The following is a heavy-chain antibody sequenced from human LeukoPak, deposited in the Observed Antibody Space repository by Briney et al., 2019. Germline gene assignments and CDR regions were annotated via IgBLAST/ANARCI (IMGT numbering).Heavy chain of an antibody. CDR1: GFTFSTYW. CDR3: ARDRNTDFWSGYYTNYFDY. V-gene: IGHV3-7*01. D-gene: IGHD3-3*01. CDR2: IKQDGSEK. J-gene: IGHJ4*02. Sequence: PGGSLRLSCAASGFTFSTYWMTWVRQAPGKGLEWGANIKQDGSEKYYVDSVEGRFTISRDNAKNSLYLQMNSLRAEDTAVYYCARDRNTDFWSGYYTNYFDYWGQGTLVTVSS.